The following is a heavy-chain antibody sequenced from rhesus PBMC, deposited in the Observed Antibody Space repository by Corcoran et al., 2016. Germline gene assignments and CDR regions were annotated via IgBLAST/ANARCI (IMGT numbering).Heavy chain of an antibody. CDR1: GVSISGYY. J-gene: IGHJ5-1*01. V-gene: IGHV4-73*01. CDR2: IDGNSAST. Sequence: QVKLQQWGEGLVKPSETLSLNCAVYGVSISGYYWSWIRQPTGKGLEGIGNIDGNSASTRDNPCLKNRGTSSKDPSRNQFTLKLSSVTAADMAGYYCARDWGGPINRVDVWGPGVLVTVSS. D-gene: IGHD3-34*01. CDR3: ARDWGGPINRVDV.